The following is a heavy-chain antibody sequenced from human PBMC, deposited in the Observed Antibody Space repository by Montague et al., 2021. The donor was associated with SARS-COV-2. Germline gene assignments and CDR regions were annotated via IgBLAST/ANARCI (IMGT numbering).Heavy chain of an antibody. CDR1: GGTISTDNLYWY. V-gene: IGHV4-39*01. D-gene: IGHD1-1*01. Sequence: SETLSLTCLVSGGTISTDNLYWYWAWIRQPPGKGLEWIGSVHYNGRTYYNPSLKSRVTIYVDTSKNQISLRLSSVTAADTAVYYSTRHVHMTWPEPSPGFDYWGQGTLVTVSS. J-gene: IGHJ4*02. CDR3: TRHVHMTWPEPSPGFDY. CDR2: VHYNGRT.